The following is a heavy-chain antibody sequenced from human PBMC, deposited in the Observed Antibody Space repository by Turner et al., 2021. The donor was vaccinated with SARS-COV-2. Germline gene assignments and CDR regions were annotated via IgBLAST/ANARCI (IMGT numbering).Heavy chain of an antibody. CDR3: ASQEALVPSYYYYYYGMDV. CDR2: IYYSGST. CDR1: GGSISSSSYY. Sequence: QLQLQESGPGLVKPSETLSLTCTVSGGSISSSSYYWGWIRQPPGKGLEWIGSIYYSGSTYYNPPLKSRVTISVDTSKNQFSLKLSSVTAADTAVYYCASQEALVPSYYYYYYGMDVWGQGTTVTVSS. V-gene: IGHV4-39*01. D-gene: IGHD3-10*01. J-gene: IGHJ6*02.